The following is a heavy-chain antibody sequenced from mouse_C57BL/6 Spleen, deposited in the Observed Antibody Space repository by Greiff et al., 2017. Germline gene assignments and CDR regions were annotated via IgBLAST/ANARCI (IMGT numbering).Heavy chain of an antibody. Sequence: QVQLKQPGTELVKPGASVKLSCKASGYTFTSYWMHWVKQRPGQGLEWIGNINPSNGGTNYNEKFKSKATLTVDKSSSTAYMQLSSLTSEDSAVYYCARSATVVARGYFDVWGTGTPVTVSS. CDR3: ARSATVVARGYFDV. V-gene: IGHV1-53*01. CDR1: GYTFTSYW. D-gene: IGHD1-1*01. CDR2: INPSNGGT. J-gene: IGHJ1*03.